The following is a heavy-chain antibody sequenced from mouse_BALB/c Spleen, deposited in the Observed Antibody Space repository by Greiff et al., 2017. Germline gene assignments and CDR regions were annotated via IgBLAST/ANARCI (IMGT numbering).Heavy chain of an antibody. Sequence: VQLQQSGPDLVKPSQSLSLTCTVTGYSITSGYSWHWIRQFPGNKLEWMGYIHYSGSTNYNPSLKSRISITRDTSKNQFFLQLNSVTTEDTATYYCVTTVVAPGWFAYWGQGTLVTVSA. CDR3: VTTVVAPGWFAY. CDR1: GYSITSGYS. V-gene: IGHV3-1*02. J-gene: IGHJ3*01. D-gene: IGHD1-1*01. CDR2: IHYSGST.